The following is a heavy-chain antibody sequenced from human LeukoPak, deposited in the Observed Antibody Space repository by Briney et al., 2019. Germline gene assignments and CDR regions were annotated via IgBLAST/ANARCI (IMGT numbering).Heavy chain of an antibody. CDR2: IIPLLRRT. V-gene: IGHV1-69*05. J-gene: IGHJ5*02. D-gene: IGHD3-10*01. CDR3: ARAPRYSDWFDP. Sequence: SVKVSCKTSRDTFTNYTITWLRQAPGQGPQWMGRIIPLLRRTNYARTFQGRLTISTDESTNTIYLELSSLTSEDTAVYYCARAPRYSDWFDPWGQGTRVTVSS. CDR1: RDTFTNYT.